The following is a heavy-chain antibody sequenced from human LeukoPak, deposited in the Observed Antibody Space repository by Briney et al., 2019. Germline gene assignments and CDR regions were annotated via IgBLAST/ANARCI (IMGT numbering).Heavy chain of an antibody. V-gene: IGHV3-53*01. CDR3: ATDRGWALDY. J-gene: IGHJ4*02. Sequence: GGSLRLSCAASGFTVSSKYMSWVRQAPGKGLEWVSVTYGGGSTYYADSVKGRFTISRDISKNTLYLQMNRPRAEDTAVYYCATDRGWALDYWGQGALVTVSS. D-gene: IGHD6-19*01. CDR2: TYGGGST. CDR1: GFTVSSKY.